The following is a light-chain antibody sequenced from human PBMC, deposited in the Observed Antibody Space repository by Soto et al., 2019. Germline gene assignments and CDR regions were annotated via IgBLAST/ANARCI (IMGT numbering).Light chain of an antibody. Sequence: QSALTQPPSASGSPGQSVTISCTGTSSDVGDYNYVSWYQQHPGKAPKLMIYEVNKRPSGVPDRFSGSKSGNTASLTVSGLQTEDEADYYCSSYAGKGVFGGGTKRTVL. CDR3: SSYAGKGV. V-gene: IGLV2-8*01. CDR1: SSDVGDYNY. J-gene: IGLJ2*01. CDR2: EVN.